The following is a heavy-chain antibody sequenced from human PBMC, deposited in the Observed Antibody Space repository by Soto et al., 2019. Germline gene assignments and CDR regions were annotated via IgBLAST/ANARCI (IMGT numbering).Heavy chain of an antibody. CDR3: AKDLGIAAAGCFDY. J-gene: IGHJ4*02. V-gene: IGHV3-30*18. CDR2: ISYDGSNK. Sequence: VQLVESGGGLVKPGGSLRLSCAASGFTFSSYSMHWVRQAPGKGLEWVAVISYDGSNKYYADSVKGRFTISRDNSKNTLYLQMNSLRAEDTAVYYCAKDLGIAAAGCFDYWGQGTLVTVSS. D-gene: IGHD6-13*01. CDR1: GFTFSSYS.